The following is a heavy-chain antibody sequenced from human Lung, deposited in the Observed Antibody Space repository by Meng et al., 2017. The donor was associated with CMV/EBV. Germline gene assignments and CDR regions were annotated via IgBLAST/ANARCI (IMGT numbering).Heavy chain of an antibody. V-gene: IGHV1-18*01. D-gene: IGHD6-6*01. Sequence: VQLVQSGGEVKRPGASVKVSCTTSGYTFKRYAITWVRQAPGQGLEWMGWINHYNGNTDHAQNLQARLTMTTDTATSTVYMELGSLRSDDTAVYYCARGRVSYSSSSSLNYWGQGTLVTVSS. CDR2: INHYNGNT. CDR1: GYTFKRYA. CDR3: ARGRVSYSSSSSLNY. J-gene: IGHJ4*02.